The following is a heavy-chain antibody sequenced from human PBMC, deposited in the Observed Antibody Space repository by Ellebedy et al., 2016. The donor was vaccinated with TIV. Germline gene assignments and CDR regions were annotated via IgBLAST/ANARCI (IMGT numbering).Heavy chain of an antibody. Sequence: MPSETLSLTCTVSGASIRSYYWGWIRQPPGKGLEWIGYIHYSGSTNSNPSLKSRVSISIDTSKSQFSLELSSVTAADTAVYYCVRETTVINWYLGLWGRGTLVTVSS. V-gene: IGHV4-59*01. CDR2: IHYSGST. D-gene: IGHD4-17*01. J-gene: IGHJ2*01. CDR1: GASIRSYY. CDR3: VRETTVINWYLGL.